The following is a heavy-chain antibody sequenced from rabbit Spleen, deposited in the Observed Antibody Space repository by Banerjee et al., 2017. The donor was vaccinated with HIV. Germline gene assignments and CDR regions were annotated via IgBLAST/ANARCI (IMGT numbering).Heavy chain of an antibody. CDR3: ARDTGSSFSTYGMDL. CDR2: IYPVFGIR. D-gene: IGHD8-1*01. Sequence: QEQLEESGGGLVKPEGSLTLTCKASGFPFSNKAVMCWVRQAPGKGLEWIGDIYPVFGIRNYANGVQGRFTISKTSSTTVTLQMTSLTVADTATYFCARDTGSSFSTYGMDLWGPGTLVTVS. J-gene: IGHJ6*01. V-gene: IGHV1S45*01. CDR1: GFPFSNKAV.